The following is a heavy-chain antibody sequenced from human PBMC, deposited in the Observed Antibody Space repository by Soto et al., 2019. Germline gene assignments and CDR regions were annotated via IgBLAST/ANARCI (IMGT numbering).Heavy chain of an antibody. CDR3: ARVAATMDP. V-gene: IGHV4-4*02. CDR1: GGSISSSNW. CDR2: IYHSGST. D-gene: IGHD6-13*01. J-gene: IGHJ5*02. Sequence: QVQLQESGPGLVKPSGTLSLTCAVSGGSISSSNWWSWVRQPPGKGLEWIGEIYHSGSTNYNQSPXXLXIIXVYKSKKQISLNMRSITYSGTDEYYCARVAATMDPWSQVTLITVS.